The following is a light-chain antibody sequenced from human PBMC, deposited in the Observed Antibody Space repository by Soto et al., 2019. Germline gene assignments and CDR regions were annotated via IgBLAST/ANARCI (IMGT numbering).Light chain of an antibody. CDR2: RNN. CDR3: AAWDDSLSVVV. CDR1: SSNIGSNS. V-gene: IGLV1-47*01. J-gene: IGLJ2*01. Sequence: QSVLTQPPSASGTPGQRVTISCSGSSSNIGSNSVYWYQQLPGTAPKLLIYRNNQRPSGVPDRFSGSKSGTSASLAISGLRSADEADYYCAAWDDSLSVVVFGGGTKLTVL.